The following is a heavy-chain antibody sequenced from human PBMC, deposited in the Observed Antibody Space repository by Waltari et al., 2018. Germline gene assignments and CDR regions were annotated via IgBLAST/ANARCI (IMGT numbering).Heavy chain of an antibody. V-gene: IGHV3-21*02. D-gene: IGHD7-27*01. CDR3: ATGGWGFYLGY. CDR2: ISSNGAYT. Sequence: EVQLVESGGGLVKPGGSLRLSWAASGFSLRDYSMNWVRQAPGRGLEWVSSISSNGAYTHYADSVKGRFTISRDNAKNSLFLQMNSLRAEDTAMYYCATGGWGFYLGYWGQGTVVTVSS. CDR1: GFSLRDYS. J-gene: IGHJ4*02.